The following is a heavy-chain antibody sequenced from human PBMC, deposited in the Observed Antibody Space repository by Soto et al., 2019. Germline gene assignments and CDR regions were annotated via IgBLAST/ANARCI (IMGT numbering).Heavy chain of an antibody. J-gene: IGHJ4*02. V-gene: IGHV3-23*01. CDR3: AKWSPAIEQQSLNSSGGPKVTEGTY. CDR2: ISGSGGST. CDR1: GFTFSSYA. D-gene: IGHD6-19*01. Sequence: GGSLRLSCAASGFTFSSYAMSWVRQAPGKGLEWVSAISGSGGSTYYADSVKGRFTISRDNSKKTLYLRMNSLRAEDTAVYYCAKWSPAIEQQSLNSSGGPKVTEGTYWGQGTLVTVSS.